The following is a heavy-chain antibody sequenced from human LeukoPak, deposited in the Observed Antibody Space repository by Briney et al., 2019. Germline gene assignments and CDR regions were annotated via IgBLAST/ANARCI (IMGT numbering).Heavy chain of an antibody. CDR1: GFTFSSYA. V-gene: IGHV3-30-3*01. CDR3: ARRVGATEGSLHFDY. D-gene: IGHD1-26*01. Sequence: GGSLRLSCAASGFTFSSYAMHWVRQAPGKGLEWVAVISYDGSNKYYAGSVKGRFTISRDNSKNTLYLQMNSLRAEDTAVYYCARRVGATEGSLHFDYWGQGTLVTVSS. CDR2: ISYDGSNK. J-gene: IGHJ4*02.